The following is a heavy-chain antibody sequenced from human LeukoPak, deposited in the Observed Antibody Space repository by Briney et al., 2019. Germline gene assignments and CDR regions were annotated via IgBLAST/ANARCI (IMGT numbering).Heavy chain of an antibody. CDR3: ARVRLHLVVPAASWFDP. Sequence: ASVKVSCKASGYTFTSYAMHWVRQAPGQRLEWMGWINAGNGNTKYSQKFQGRVTITRDTSASTAYMELSSLRSEDTAVYYCARVRLHLVVPAASWFDPWGQGTLVTVSS. J-gene: IGHJ5*02. V-gene: IGHV1-3*01. CDR1: GYTFTSYA. CDR2: INAGNGNT. D-gene: IGHD2-2*01.